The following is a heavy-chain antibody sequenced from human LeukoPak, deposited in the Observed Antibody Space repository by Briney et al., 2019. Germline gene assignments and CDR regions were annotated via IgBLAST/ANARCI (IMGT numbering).Heavy chain of an antibody. J-gene: IGHJ3*01. CDR2: IYYSGST. Sequence: SETLSLTCTVSGGSISSYYWSWIRQPPGKGLEWIGYIYYSGSTNYNPSLKSRVTISVVTSKNQFSLKLSSVTAADTAVYYCAASGYGSGSYSLWGQGSMVTVSS. V-gene: IGHV4-59*01. CDR3: AASGYGSGSYSL. D-gene: IGHD3-10*01. CDR1: GGSISSYY.